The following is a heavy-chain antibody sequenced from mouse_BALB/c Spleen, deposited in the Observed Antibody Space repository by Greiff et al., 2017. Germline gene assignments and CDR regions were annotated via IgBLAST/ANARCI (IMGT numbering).Heavy chain of an antibody. CDR2: ISSGGSYT. Sequence: EVKLMESGGGLVKPGGSLKLSCAASGFTFSSYAMSWVRQTPEKRLEWVATISSGGSYTYYPDSVKGRFTISRDNAKNTLYLQMSSLRSEDTAMYYCARRGAQYYGSSYWYFDVWGAGTTVTVSS. J-gene: IGHJ1*01. D-gene: IGHD1-1*01. V-gene: IGHV5-9-3*01. CDR1: GFTFSSYA. CDR3: ARRGAQYYGSSYWYFDV.